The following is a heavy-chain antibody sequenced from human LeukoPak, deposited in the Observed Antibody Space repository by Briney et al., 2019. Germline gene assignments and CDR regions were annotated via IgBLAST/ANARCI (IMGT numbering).Heavy chain of an antibody. CDR2: INXSGXT. Sequence: PSETLSLTCAVSGVSFDDYYWSWVRQTPGKGLEWIGEINXSGXTNDSPSLKSRVTLSIDTSRKQFSLNLRSVTVADTGIYYCTRMTAGHDYWGQGTLVTVSS. CDR3: TRMTAGHDY. CDR1: GVSFDDYY. J-gene: IGHJ4*02. V-gene: IGHV4-34*01. D-gene: IGHD2-21*02.